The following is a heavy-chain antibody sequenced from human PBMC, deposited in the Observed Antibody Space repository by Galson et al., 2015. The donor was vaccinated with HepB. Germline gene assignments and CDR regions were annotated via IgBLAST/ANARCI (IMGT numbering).Heavy chain of an antibody. Sequence: SVKVSCKASGGTFSSYAISWVRQAPGQGLEWMGGIIPIFGTANYAQKFQGRVTITADESTSTAYMELSSLRSEDTAVYYCARMACSRGGDCYPLLGGWFDPWGQGTLVTVSS. CDR3: ARMACSRGGDCYPLLGGWFDP. CDR2: IIPIFGTA. D-gene: IGHD2-21*02. J-gene: IGHJ5*02. V-gene: IGHV1-69*13. CDR1: GGTFSSYA.